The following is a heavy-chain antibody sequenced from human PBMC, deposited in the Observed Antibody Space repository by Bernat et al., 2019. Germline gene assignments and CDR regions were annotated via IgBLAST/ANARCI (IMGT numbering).Heavy chain of an antibody. Sequence: QVQLVESGGGVVQPGRSLRLSCAASGFTFSSYAMHWVRQAPGKGLEWVAVISYDGSNKYYADSVKGRFTISRENSKNTLYLQMNSLRAEDTAVYYCASGLGGSWDYWGQGTLVTVSS. CDR1: GFTFSSYA. CDR2: ISYDGSNK. CDR3: ASGLGGSWDY. V-gene: IGHV3-30-3*01. J-gene: IGHJ4*02. D-gene: IGHD3-16*01.